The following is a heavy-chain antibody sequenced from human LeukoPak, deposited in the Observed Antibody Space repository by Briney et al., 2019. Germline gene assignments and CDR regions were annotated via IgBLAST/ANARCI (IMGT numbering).Heavy chain of an antibody. J-gene: IGHJ4*02. CDR3: ARDKNYYDSSGRRKVTDY. D-gene: IGHD3-22*01. V-gene: IGHV3-23*01. CDR2: ISGSGGST. Sequence: GGTLRLSCAASGFTFSTYGINWVRQAPGKGLEWVSTISGSGGSTYYADSVKGRFTISRDNAKNSLYLQMNSLRAEDTAIYYCARDKNYYDSSGRRKVTDYWGQGTLVTVSS. CDR1: GFTFSTYG.